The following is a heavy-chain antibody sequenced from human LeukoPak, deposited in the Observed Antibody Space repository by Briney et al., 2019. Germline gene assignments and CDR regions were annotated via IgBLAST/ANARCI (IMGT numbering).Heavy chain of an antibody. CDR2: MNPNSGNT. V-gene: IGHV1-8*02. CDR3: ARWPRGAPAGDYYYGMDV. J-gene: IGHJ6*02. Sequence: GASVKVSCKASGGTFSSYAISWVRQATGQGLEWMGWMNPNSGNTGYAQKFQGRVTMTRNTSISTAYMELSSLRSEDTAVYYCARWPRGAPAGDYYYGMDVRGQGTTVTVSS. D-gene: IGHD1-26*01. CDR1: GGTFSSYA.